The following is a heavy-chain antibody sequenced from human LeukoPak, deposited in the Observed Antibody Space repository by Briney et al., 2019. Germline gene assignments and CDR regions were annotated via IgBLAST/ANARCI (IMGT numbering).Heavy chain of an antibody. CDR1: GFTFCNYG. V-gene: IGHV3-48*02. CDR2: ISSSSSTI. J-gene: IGHJ4*02. CDR3: ARRFAS. Sequence: GGSLRVSSAASGFTFCNYGMNWVRQAPGKGLEWVSYISSSSSTIYYAGSVKGRFTISRDNAKNSLYLQMNSLRDEDTAVYFCARRFASWAQRTLVTVSS.